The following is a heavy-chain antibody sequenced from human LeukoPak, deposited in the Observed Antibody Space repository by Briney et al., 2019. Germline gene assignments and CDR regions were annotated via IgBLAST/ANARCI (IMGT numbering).Heavy chain of an antibody. CDR3: ATGVPRGDIVVVPAATGGYYYYYMDV. J-gene: IGHJ6*03. V-gene: IGHV1-69*13. D-gene: IGHD2-2*01. CDR2: IIPIFGTA. Sequence: SVKVSCKASGGTFSSYAISWVRQAPGQGLEWMGGIIPIFGTANYAQKFQGRVTITADESTSTAYMELSSLRSEDTAVYYCATGVPRGDIVVVPAATGGYYYYYMDVWGKGTTVTVSS. CDR1: GGTFSSYA.